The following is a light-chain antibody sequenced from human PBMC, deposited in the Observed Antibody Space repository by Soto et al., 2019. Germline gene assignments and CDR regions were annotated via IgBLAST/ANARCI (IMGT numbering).Light chain of an antibody. J-gene: IGLJ1*01. CDR2: EVS. Sequence: QSALTQPASVSGSPGQSITISCTGTSSDVGAYNYVSWYQQHPGKAPKLMIYEVSNRPSGVSNRFSGSKSGNTASLTISGLQAEDEADYYCSSYTTSTRHVFGTGTKVTVL. V-gene: IGLV2-14*01. CDR1: SSDVGAYNY. CDR3: SSYTTSTRHV.